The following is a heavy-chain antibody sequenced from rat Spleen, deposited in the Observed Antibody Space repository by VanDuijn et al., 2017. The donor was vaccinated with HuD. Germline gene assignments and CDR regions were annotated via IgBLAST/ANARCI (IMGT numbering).Heavy chain of an antibody. J-gene: IGHJ2*01. CDR2: ISYGDSSGHSST. CDR3: TRDYGMNSGYGYYFDY. V-gene: IGHV5-31*01. Sequence: EVQLVESGGGLVQPGRSLKLSCVASGFTFNNYWMTWIRQAPGKGLEWVATISYGDSSGHSSTYYRDSVKGRFTISRDTAKSTLFLQMDSLRSEDTATYYCTRDYGMNSGYGYYFDYWGQGVMVTVSS. D-gene: IGHD4-3*01. CDR1: GFTFNNYW.